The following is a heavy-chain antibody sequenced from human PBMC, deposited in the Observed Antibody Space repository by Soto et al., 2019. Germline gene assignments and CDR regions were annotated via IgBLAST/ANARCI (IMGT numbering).Heavy chain of an antibody. D-gene: IGHD3-9*01. Sequence: GGSLRLSCAASGFTFTAFAMHWVRHAPGKGLEWVAVISYDGRKTHYADSVKGRLTISRDNSKNTVFLQMNSLTTEDTAVYYCAKDRYFDSYSFDYWGQGARVTVSS. CDR2: ISYDGRKT. V-gene: IGHV3-30*04. CDR3: AKDRYFDSYSFDY. J-gene: IGHJ4*02. CDR1: GFTFTAFA.